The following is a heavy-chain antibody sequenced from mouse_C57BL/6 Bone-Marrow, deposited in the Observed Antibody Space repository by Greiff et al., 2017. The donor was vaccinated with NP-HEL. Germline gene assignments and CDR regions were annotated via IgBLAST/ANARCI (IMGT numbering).Heavy chain of an antibody. Sequence: EVKLVESGGGLVKPGGSLKLSCAASGFTFSSYAMSWVRQTPEKRLEWVATISDGGSYTYYPDNVKGRFTISRDNAKNNLYLQMSHLKSEDTAMYYCAREKGTVVASPFDYWGQGTTLTVSS. V-gene: IGHV5-4*01. CDR3: AREKGTVVASPFDY. D-gene: IGHD1-1*01. CDR2: ISDGGSYT. J-gene: IGHJ2*01. CDR1: GFTFSSYA.